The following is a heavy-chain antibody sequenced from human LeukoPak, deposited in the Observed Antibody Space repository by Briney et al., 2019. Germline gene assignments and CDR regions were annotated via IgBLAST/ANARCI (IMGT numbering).Heavy chain of an antibody. CDR3: ARGIPMVRGVITSYGMDV. CDR1: GYTFTSYD. J-gene: IGHJ6*02. V-gene: IGHV1-8*01. CDR2: MNPNSGNT. Sequence: ASVTVSCTASGYTFTSYDINWVRQATGQGLEWMGWMNPNSGNTGYAQKFQGRVTMTRNTSISTAYMELSSLRSEDTAVYFCARGIPMVRGVITSYGMDVWGQGTTVTVSS. D-gene: IGHD3-10*01.